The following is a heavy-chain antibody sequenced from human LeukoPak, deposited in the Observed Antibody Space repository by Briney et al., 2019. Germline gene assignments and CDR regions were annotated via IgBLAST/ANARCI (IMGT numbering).Heavy chain of an antibody. CDR1: KFTFNSYA. CDR3: AKGSDSSSWYYFDY. D-gene: IGHD6-13*01. J-gene: IGHJ4*02. Sequence: GGSLRLSCAASKFTFNSYAMSWVRQAPGKGLEWVSAISGSGDSTYYADSVKGRFTISRDNSKNTVYLQMKSLRAEDTAVYYCAKGSDSSSWYYFDYWGQGTLVTVSS. CDR2: ISGSGDST. V-gene: IGHV3-23*01.